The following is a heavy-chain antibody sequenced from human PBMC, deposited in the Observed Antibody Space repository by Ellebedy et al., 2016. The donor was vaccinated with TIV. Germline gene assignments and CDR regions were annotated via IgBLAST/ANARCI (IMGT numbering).Heavy chain of an antibody. V-gene: IGHV3-21*01. CDR3: ATTVARSYDH. CDR2: INDYGYVK. J-gene: IGHJ4*02. Sequence: GGSLRLXXDASGFTFSRHSMNWVRQAPGKGLEWLSSINDYGYVKQYADSVKGRFTISRDNAKNSFSLQLSNLRADDTAVYYCATTVARSYDHWGQGTLVTVSS. CDR1: GFTFSRHS.